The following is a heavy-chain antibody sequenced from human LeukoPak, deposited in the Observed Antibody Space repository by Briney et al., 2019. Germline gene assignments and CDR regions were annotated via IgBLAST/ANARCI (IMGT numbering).Heavy chain of an antibody. J-gene: IGHJ6*02. CDR1: GGTFSSYA. CDR2: IIPIFGTA. Sequence: SVKVSCKASGGTFSSYAISWVRQAPGQGLEWMGGIIPIFGTANYAQKFQGRVTITADESTSTAYMELSSLRSEDTAVYYCARDEGLVVPAANDYYGMDVWGQGATVTVSS. V-gene: IGHV1-69*13. D-gene: IGHD2-2*01. CDR3: ARDEGLVVPAANDYYGMDV.